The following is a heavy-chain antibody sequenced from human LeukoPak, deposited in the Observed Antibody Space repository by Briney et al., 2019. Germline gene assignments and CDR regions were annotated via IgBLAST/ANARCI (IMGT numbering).Heavy chain of an antibody. CDR1: GGSVSSGSYY. Sequence: SETLSLTCTVSGGSVSSGSYYWSWIRQPPGKGLEWIGYIYYSGSTNYNPSLKSRVTISVDTSKNQFSLKLSSVTAADTAVYYCARERIAVAGTFDYWGQGTLVTVPS. CDR2: IYYSGST. J-gene: IGHJ4*02. D-gene: IGHD6-19*01. V-gene: IGHV4-61*01. CDR3: ARERIAVAGTFDY.